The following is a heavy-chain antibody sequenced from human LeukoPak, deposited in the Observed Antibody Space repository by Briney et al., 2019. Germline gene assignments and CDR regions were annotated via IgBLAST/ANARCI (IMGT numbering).Heavy chain of an antibody. CDR3: ARDRQHYYDSSVHDAFDI. Sequence: SVKVSCKASGGTFSSYAISRVRQAPGQGLEWMGGIIPIFGTANYAQKFQGRVTITTDESTSTAYMELSSLRSEDTAVYYCARDRQHYYDSSVHDAFDIWGQGTMVTVSS. V-gene: IGHV1-69*05. J-gene: IGHJ3*02. D-gene: IGHD3-22*01. CDR1: GGTFSSYA. CDR2: IIPIFGTA.